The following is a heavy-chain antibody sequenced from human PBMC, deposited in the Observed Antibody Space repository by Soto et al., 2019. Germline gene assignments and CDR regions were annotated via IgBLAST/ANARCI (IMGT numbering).Heavy chain of an antibody. V-gene: IGHV5-10-1*01. CDR1: GYSFTSYW. J-gene: IGHJ4*02. CDR2: IDPSDSYT. Sequence: PGESLKISCKGSGYSFTSYWISWVRQMPGKGLEWMGRIDPSDSYTNYSPSFQGHVTISADKSISTAYLQWSSLKASDTAMYYCARLDYYGSGSYLKSFDYWGQGTLVTVSS. D-gene: IGHD3-10*01. CDR3: ARLDYYGSGSYLKSFDY.